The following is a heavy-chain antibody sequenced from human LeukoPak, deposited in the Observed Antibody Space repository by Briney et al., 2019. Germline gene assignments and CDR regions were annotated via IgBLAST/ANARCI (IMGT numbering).Heavy chain of an antibody. CDR2: IYYSGST. Sequence: SETLSFTCTVSGGSISSSNYYWGWIRQPPGKGLEWIGSIYYSGSTYYNPSLKSRVTTSVDTSKNQFSLKLSSVTAADTAVYYCARHSSSTSPDRYWGQGTLVTVSS. J-gene: IGHJ4*02. CDR1: GGSISSSNYY. D-gene: IGHD2-2*01. V-gene: IGHV4-39*01. CDR3: ARHSSSTSPDRY.